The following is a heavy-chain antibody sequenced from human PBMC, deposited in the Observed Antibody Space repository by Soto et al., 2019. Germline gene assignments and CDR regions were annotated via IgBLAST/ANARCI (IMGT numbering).Heavy chain of an antibody. D-gene: IGHD2-2*01. Sequence: LSRTCTVSGGSISDDSYWSWIRQTPGKGLEWIGYIYHTGNTDYNPSLPSRVSISVDKSKSQFSLKLIAVTAADTAVYFCARDEYQLLSSVAWFDSWGQGTLVTVSS. CDR1: GGSISDDSY. V-gene: IGHV4-30-4*01. CDR3: ARDEYQLLSSVAWFDS. CDR2: IYHTGNT. J-gene: IGHJ5*01.